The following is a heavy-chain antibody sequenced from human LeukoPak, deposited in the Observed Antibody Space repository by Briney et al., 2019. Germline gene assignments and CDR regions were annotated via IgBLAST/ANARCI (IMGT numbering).Heavy chain of an antibody. D-gene: IGHD1-26*01. CDR1: GGSISSSSYY. Sequence: SETLSLTCTVSGGSISSSSYYWGWIRQPPGKGLEWIGSIYYSGSTYYNPSLKSRVTISVDTSKNQFSLKLSSVTAADTAVYYCARGPPWAFWGQGTLVTVSS. CDR3: ARGPPWAF. CDR2: IYYSGST. V-gene: IGHV4-39*07. J-gene: IGHJ4*02.